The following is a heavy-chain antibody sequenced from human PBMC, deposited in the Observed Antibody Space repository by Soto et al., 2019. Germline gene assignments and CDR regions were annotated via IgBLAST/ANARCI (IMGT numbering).Heavy chain of an antibody. CDR3: ARQGVVVAATGDDYYYYGMDV. CDR1: GYTFTSYG. CDR2: ISAYNGNT. J-gene: IGHJ6*02. Sequence: ASVKVSCKASGYTFTSYGISWVRQAPGQGLEWMGGISAYNGNTNYAQKLQGRVTMTTDTSTSTAYMELRSLRSDDTAVYYCARQGVVVAATGDDYYYYGMDVWGQGTTVTVSS. D-gene: IGHD2-15*01. V-gene: IGHV1-18*01.